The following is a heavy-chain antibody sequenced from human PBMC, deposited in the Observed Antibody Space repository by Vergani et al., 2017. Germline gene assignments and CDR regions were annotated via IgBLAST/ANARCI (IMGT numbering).Heavy chain of an antibody. D-gene: IGHD2-2*01. J-gene: IGHJ4*02. CDR1: GFTFSSYS. V-gene: IGHV3-21*01. CDR3: ARDHCSSTSCYPDY. Sequence: EVQLVESGGGLVKPGGSLRLSCAASGFTFSSYSMNWVRQAPGKGLEWVASISSSSSYIYYADSVQGRFTISRDNAKNSLYLQMNSLRAEDTAVYYCARDHCSSTSCYPDYWGQGTLVTVSS. CDR2: ISSSSSYI.